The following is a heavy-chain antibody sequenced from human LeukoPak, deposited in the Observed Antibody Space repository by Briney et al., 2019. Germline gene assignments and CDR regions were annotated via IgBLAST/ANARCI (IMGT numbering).Heavy chain of an antibody. CDR3: TRDLGTSFDY. D-gene: IGHD7-27*01. Sequence: GGSLRLSCAASGFTFSIYWMSWVRQAPGKGLEWVANIKQDGSEKYYVDSVRGRFNIIRDNADNSLYLQMDDMRGDDTAVYFCTRDLGTSFDYWGQEVLVTVSS. V-gene: IGHV3-7*01. J-gene: IGHJ4*02. CDR1: GFTFSIYW. CDR2: IKQDGSEK.